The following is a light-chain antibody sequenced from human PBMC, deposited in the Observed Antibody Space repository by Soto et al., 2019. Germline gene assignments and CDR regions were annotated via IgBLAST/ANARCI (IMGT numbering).Light chain of an antibody. CDR1: SSDVGGYNY. V-gene: IGLV2-14*01. J-gene: IGLJ1*01. Sequence: QSVLTQPASVSGSAGQSITISCTGTSSDVGGYNYVSWYQQHPGRAPKLMIYEVSNRPSGFSTRFSGSKSANTASLTISGLQADDDADYYCSSFTSSSTPYVFGTGTKLTVL. CDR3: SSFTSSSTPYV. CDR2: EVS.